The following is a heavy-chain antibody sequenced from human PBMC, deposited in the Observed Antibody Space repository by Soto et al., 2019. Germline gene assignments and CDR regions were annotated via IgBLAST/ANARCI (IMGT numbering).Heavy chain of an antibody. J-gene: IGHJ6*02. CDR3: ARKAVADYYYYYGMDV. D-gene: IGHD6-19*01. Sequence: SQTLSLTCAISGDSVSSNSAAWNWIRQSPSRGLEWLGRTYYRSKWYNDYAVSVKSPITINPDTSKNQFSLQLNSVTPEDTAVYYCARKAVADYYYYYGMDVWGQGTTVTVSS. V-gene: IGHV6-1*01. CDR1: GDSVSSNSAA. CDR2: TYYRSKWYN.